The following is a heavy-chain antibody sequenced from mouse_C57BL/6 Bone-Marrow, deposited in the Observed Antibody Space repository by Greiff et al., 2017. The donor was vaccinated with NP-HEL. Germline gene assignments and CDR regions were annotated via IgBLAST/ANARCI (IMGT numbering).Heavy chain of an antibody. V-gene: IGHV5-16*01. CDR2: INYDGSST. CDR3: ARDTMVTASWFAY. J-gene: IGHJ3*01. CDR1: GFTFSDYY. D-gene: IGHD2-2*01. Sequence: EVQLVESEGGLVQPGSSMKLSCTASGFTFSDYYMAWVRQVPEKGLEWVANINYDGSSTYYLDSLKSRFIISRDNAKNILYLQMSSLKSEDTATYYCARDTMVTASWFAYWGQGTLVTVSA.